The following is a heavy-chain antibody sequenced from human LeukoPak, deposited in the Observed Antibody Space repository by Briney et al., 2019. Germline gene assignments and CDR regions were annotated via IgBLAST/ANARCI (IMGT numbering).Heavy chain of an antibody. CDR1: GFTFSSYG. Sequence: GGSLRLSCAASGFTFSSYGMHWVRQAPGKGLEWVAFIRYDGSNKYYADSVKGRFTISRDNAKSTLYLQMNSLRAEDTAVYYCARGGDADFDYWGQGTLVTVSS. CDR3: ARGGDADFDY. V-gene: IGHV3-30*02. J-gene: IGHJ4*02. CDR2: IRYDGSNK. D-gene: IGHD4-17*01.